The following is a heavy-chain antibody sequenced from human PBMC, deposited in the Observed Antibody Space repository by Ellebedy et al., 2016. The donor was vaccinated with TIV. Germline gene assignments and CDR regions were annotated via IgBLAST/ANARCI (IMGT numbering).Heavy chain of an antibody. CDR1: GGSISSTGYS. Sequence: MPSETLSLTCGVSGGSISSTGYSWSWVRQPPGKGLEWIGYIYHSGSTYYNPSLRSRATISVDRSKNQFFLNLTSVTAADTAVYLCVRAPNPPHYYYGMDVWGQGTTVTVSS. CDR2: IYHSGST. CDR3: VRAPNPPHYYYGMDV. D-gene: IGHD2-8*01. V-gene: IGHV4-30-2*01. J-gene: IGHJ6*02.